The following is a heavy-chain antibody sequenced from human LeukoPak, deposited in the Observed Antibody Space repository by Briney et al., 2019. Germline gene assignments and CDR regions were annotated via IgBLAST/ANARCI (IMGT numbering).Heavy chain of an antibody. V-gene: IGHV1-18*01. D-gene: IGHD6-19*01. CDR1: GYTFTSYG. CDR3: ATAVGIAVARYWAYDY. Sequence: GASVKVSCKASGYTFTSYGISWVRQAPGQGLEWMGWISAYNGNTNYAQKFQGRVTMTEDTSTDTAYMELSSLRSEDTAVYYCATAVGIAVARYWAYDYWGQGTLVTVSS. CDR2: ISAYNGNT. J-gene: IGHJ4*02.